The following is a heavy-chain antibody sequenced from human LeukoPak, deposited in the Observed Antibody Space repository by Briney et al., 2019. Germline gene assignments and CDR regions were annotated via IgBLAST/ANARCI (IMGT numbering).Heavy chain of an antibody. CDR2: ISYDGSNK. V-gene: IGHV3-30-3*01. Sequence: QPGRSLRLSCAASGFTFSSYAMHWVRQAPGKGLEWVAVISYDGSNKYHADSVKGRFTISRDNSKNTLYLQMNSLRAEDTAVYYCARESGRIYDRSGYSYFDYWGQGTLVTVSS. J-gene: IGHJ4*02. D-gene: IGHD3-22*01. CDR1: GFTFSSYA. CDR3: ARESGRIYDRSGYSYFDY.